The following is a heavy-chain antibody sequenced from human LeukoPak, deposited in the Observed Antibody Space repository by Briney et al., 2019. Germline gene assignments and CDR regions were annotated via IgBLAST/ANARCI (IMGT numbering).Heavy chain of an antibody. V-gene: IGHV3-23*01. CDR2: ISGSGGST. D-gene: IGHD3-22*01. CDR1: GFTVSSNY. Sequence: GGSLRLSCAASGFTVSSNYMSWVRQAPGKGLEWVSAISGSGGSTYYADSVKGRFTISRDNSKNALYLQMNSLRAEDTAVYYCAKVSSGYYYASSDYWGQGTLVTVSS. CDR3: AKVSSGYYYASSDY. J-gene: IGHJ4*02.